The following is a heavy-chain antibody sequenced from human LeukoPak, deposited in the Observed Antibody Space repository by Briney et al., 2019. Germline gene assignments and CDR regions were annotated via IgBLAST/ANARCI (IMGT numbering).Heavy chain of an antibody. CDR3: ARDGTSAGTTYFDY. CDR1: GGSIGTYY. V-gene: IGHV4-59*12. Sequence: SETLSLTCTVSGGSIGTYYWSWIRQPPGKGLEWIGYIYHSGSTYYNPSLKSRVTISVDRSKNQFSLKLSSVTAADTAVYYCARDGTSAGTTYFDYWSQGTLVTVSS. J-gene: IGHJ4*02. CDR2: IYHSGST. D-gene: IGHD1-7*01.